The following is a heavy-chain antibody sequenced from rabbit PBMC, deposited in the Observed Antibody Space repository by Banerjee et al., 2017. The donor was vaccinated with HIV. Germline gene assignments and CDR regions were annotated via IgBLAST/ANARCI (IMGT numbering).Heavy chain of an antibody. Sequence: SCYMTWVRQAPGKGLEWIGYIDPVFGITYYASWVNGRFTISKTSSTTVTLQMTSLTVADTATYFCARGDYGGSSPYYPWGQGTLVTVS. J-gene: IGHJ6*02. CDR3: ARGDYGGSSPYYP. CDR1: SCY. D-gene: IGHD8-1*01. CDR2: IDPVFGIT. V-gene: IGHV1S40*01.